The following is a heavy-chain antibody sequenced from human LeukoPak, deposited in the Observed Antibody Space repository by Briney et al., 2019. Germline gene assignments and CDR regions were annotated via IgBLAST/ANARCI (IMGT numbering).Heavy chain of an antibody. J-gene: IGHJ3*01. CDR1: GFTFSSYA. D-gene: IGHD2/OR15-2a*01. V-gene: IGHV3-30-3*01. Sequence: GRSLRLSCAASGFTFSSYAIHRVRQAPGKGLEWVAVISYDGSNEYYADSVRGRFTISRDDAKNSLYLQMSSLRDGDTAVYYCVRGYYSNSFDFWGQGTVVTVSS. CDR3: VRGYYSNSFDF. CDR2: ISYDGSNE.